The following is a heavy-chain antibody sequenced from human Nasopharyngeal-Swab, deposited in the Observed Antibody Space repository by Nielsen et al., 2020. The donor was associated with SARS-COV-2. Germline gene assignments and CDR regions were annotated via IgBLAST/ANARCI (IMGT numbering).Heavy chain of an antibody. CDR1: GGSFSGYY. CDR2: INHSGST. J-gene: IGHJ4*02. Sequence: SETLSLTCAVYGGSFSGYYWSWIRQTPGKGLEWIGEINHSGSTNYNPSLKSRVTISVDTSNNQFSLKLSSVTAADTAVYYCARGHSNDSFDYWGQGTLVTVSS. CDR3: ARGHSNDSFDY. V-gene: IGHV4-34*01. D-gene: IGHD4-11*01.